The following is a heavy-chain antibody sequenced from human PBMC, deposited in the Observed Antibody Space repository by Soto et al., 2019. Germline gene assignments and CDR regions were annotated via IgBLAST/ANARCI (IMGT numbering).Heavy chain of an antibody. CDR2: IKQDDSEK. V-gene: IGHV3-7*01. CDR1: GFTFSRYW. CDR3: ARVYYDYIWGSYPLNH. Sequence: EVQLVESGGGLVQPGGSLRLSCAASGFTFSRYWMTWVRQAPGKGLEWVANIKQDDSEKYYLDSVKGRFTISRDNAKNSLYLQMNSRRAEDTAVYYCARVYYDYIWGSYPLNHWGQGTLVTVSS. J-gene: IGHJ5*02. D-gene: IGHD3-16*02.